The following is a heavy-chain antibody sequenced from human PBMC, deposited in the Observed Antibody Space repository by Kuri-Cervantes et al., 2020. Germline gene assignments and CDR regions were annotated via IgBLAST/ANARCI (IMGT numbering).Heavy chain of an antibody. D-gene: IGHD4/OR15-4a*01. J-gene: IGHJ4*02. V-gene: IGHV3-23*01. CDR3: ARGAKPIDY. CDR2: ISNSGGGT. CDR1: GFTFSSYA. Sequence: GSLRLSCAASGFTFSSYAMSWVRQAPGKGLEWVSAISNSGGGTYYADSVKGRFTISRDNSKNTLSLQMNSLRAEDTAVYYCARGAKPIDYWGQGTLVTVSS.